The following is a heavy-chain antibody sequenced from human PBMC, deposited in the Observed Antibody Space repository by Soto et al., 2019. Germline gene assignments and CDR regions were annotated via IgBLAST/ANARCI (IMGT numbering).Heavy chain of an antibody. CDR3: AKDDVGDYVRLVVY. Sequence: PGGSLRLSSAASGFTFSSYAMSWVRQAPGKGLEWVSAISGSGGSTYYADSVKGRFTISRDNSKNTLYLQMNSLRAEDTAVYYCAKDDVGDYVRLVVYWGQGTLVTVSS. J-gene: IGHJ4*02. CDR1: GFTFSSYA. CDR2: ISGSGGST. V-gene: IGHV3-23*01. D-gene: IGHD4-17*01.